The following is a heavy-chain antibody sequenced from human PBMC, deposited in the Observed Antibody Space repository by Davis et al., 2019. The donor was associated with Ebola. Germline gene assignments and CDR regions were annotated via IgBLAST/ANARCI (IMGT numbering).Heavy chain of an antibody. CDR2: ISAYNGNT. J-gene: IGHJ6*02. CDR3: ARGDARGYDGDYYYYYGMDV. D-gene: IGHD5-12*01. Sequence: ASVKVSCKASGYTFTSYGISWVRQAPGQGLEWMGWISAYNGNTNYAQKLQGRVTMTTDTSTSTAYMELSRLRSDDTAVYYCARGDARGYDGDYYYYYGMDVWGQGTTVTVSS. CDR1: GYTFTSYG. V-gene: IGHV1-18*01.